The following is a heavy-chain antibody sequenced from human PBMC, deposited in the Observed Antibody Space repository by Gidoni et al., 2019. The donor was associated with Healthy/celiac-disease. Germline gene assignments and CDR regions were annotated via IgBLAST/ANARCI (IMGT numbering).Heavy chain of an antibody. V-gene: IGHV3-23*01. CDR1: GFTFSSYA. J-gene: IGHJ4*02. CDR2: ISGSGSST. CDR3: AKGKWDLDY. Sequence: EVQLLESGGGLVQPGGSLSFSCAASGFTFSSYAMNWVRQAPGKGLEWVSGISGSGSSTYYADSVKGRFTISRDNSKNTLYLQMNSLRAEDTALFYCAKGKWDLDYWGQGTLVTVSS. D-gene: IGHD1-26*01.